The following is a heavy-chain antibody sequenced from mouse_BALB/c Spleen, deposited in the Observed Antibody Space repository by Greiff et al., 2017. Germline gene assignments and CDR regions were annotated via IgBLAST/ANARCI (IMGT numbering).Heavy chain of an antibody. D-gene: IGHD1-1*01. CDR2: ISSGSSTI. Sequence: ESGGGLVQPGGSRKLSCAASGFTFSSFGMHWVRQAPEKGLEWVAYISSGSSTIYYADTVKGRFTISRDNPKNTLFLQMTSLRSEDTAMYYCAKGLLRYYAMDYWGQGTSVTVSS. CDR3: AKGLLRYYAMDY. V-gene: IGHV5-17*02. J-gene: IGHJ4*01. CDR1: GFTFSSFG.